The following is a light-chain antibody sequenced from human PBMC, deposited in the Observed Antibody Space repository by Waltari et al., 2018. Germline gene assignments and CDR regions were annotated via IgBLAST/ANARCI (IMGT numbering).Light chain of an antibody. CDR2: EDT. J-gene: IGLJ3*02. V-gene: IGLV2-23*01. Sequence: QSALTQPAAVSGSPGQTITISCTGTSSDVRSQNLVSWYQASPGKAPKLLIYEDTKRPSGSSDRFSGSKSGNTASLTISGLQAEDEADYYCCSYAGRRTLVFGGGTKVTVL. CDR1: SSDVRSQNL. CDR3: CSYAGRRTLV.